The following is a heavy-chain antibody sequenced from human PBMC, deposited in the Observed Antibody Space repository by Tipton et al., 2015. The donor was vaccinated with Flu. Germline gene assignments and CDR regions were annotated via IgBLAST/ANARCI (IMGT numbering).Heavy chain of an antibody. V-gene: IGHV4-34*01. Sequence: TLSLTCAVYGGTFSGYYWSWIRQPPGKGLEWIGEINHSGSTKYNPSLKSRVTISVDTSKNQFSLKLNSVTAADTAVYYCARGRHIVAVTGYWYFDLWGRGTLVTAST. D-gene: IGHD2-21*02. J-gene: IGHJ2*01. CDR1: GGTFSGYY. CDR3: ARGRHIVAVTGYWYFDL. CDR2: INHSGST.